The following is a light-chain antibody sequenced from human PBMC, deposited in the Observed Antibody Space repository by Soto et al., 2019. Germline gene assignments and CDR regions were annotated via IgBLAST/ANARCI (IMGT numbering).Light chain of an antibody. CDR2: EGS. CDR3: CSYAGSIIYV. V-gene: IGLV2-23*01. J-gene: IGLJ1*01. CDR1: SSDVGSYNL. Sequence: QSALTQPASVSGSPGQSITISCTGTSSDVGSYNLVSWYQQHPGKAPKLMIYEGSKRPSGVSNRFSASKSGNTASLTISGLQAEDDADYYCCSYAGSIIYVFGTGTKLTVL.